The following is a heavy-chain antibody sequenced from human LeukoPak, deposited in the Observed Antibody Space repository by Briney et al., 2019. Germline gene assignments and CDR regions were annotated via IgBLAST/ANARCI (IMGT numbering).Heavy chain of an antibody. CDR2: ISGSGGST. D-gene: IGHD6-19*01. V-gene: IGHV3-23*01. CDR3: AKKRSGWYYFDY. J-gene: IGHJ4*02. CDR1: GFTFISYA. Sequence: GGSLILSCAASGFTFISYAMSWVRQAPGKGLEWVSAISGSGGSTYYADSVKGRFTISRDNSKNTLYLQMNSLRAEDTAVYYCAKKRSGWYYFDYWGQGTLVTVSS.